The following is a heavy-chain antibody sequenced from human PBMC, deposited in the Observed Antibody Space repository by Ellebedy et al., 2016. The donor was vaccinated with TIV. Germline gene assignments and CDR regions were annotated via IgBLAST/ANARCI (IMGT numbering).Heavy chain of an antibody. V-gene: IGHV3-11*06. Sequence: GESLKISXAASGFTFSDYYMSWIRQAPGKGLEWVSYISSSSSYTNYADSVKGRFTISRDNAKNSLYLQMNSLRAEDTAVYYCARGPRYYDISEVYNWFDPWGQGTLVTVSS. CDR2: ISSSSSYT. CDR3: ARGPRYYDISEVYNWFDP. CDR1: GFTFSDYY. D-gene: IGHD3-9*01. J-gene: IGHJ5*02.